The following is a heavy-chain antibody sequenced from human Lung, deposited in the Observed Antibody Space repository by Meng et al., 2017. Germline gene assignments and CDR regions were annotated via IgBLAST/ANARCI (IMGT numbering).Heavy chain of an antibody. V-gene: IGHV3-15*01. Sequence: EVHLVESGGGLVQPGGSLRLSCEGSGFTFSNAYMTWVRQVPGKRLEWVGRIKSKPDGETIDYAAPVKGRFTISRDDSKNTVYLQMNSLKTEDTAVYYCSGHIDYWGQGTLVTVSS. J-gene: IGHJ4*02. CDR3: SGHIDY. CDR2: IKSKPDGETI. CDR1: GFTFSNAY. D-gene: IGHD5-12*01.